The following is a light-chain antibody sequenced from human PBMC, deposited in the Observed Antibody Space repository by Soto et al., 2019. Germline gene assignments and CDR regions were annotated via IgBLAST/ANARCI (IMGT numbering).Light chain of an antibody. V-gene: IGKV3-11*01. J-gene: IGKJ1*01. Sequence: ETVLTHALSNLLTSTFNIATLYLRASQSVNSYLAWYQQKPGQAPRLLIYDASNRATGIPARFSGSGSGTDFTLTISSLEPEDFAVYYCQQRSKGNRGRFGQGTKVDIK. CDR1: QSVNSY. CDR3: QQRSKGNRGR. CDR2: DAS.